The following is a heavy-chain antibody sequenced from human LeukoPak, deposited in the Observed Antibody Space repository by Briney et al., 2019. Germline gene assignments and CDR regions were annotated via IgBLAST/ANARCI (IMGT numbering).Heavy chain of an antibody. CDR2: INTDGSSA. J-gene: IGHJ6*03. CDR3: ATDLLTPYYYYYMDV. Sequence: GGSLRLSCAASGLTFSHYWMHWVRQAPGKGLVWVSRINTDGSSATYADSVKGRFTISRDNAKNTLYLQMNSLRAEDTALYYCATDLLTPYYYYYMDVWGKGTTVTVSS. D-gene: IGHD4-23*01. CDR1: GLTFSHYW. V-gene: IGHV3-74*01.